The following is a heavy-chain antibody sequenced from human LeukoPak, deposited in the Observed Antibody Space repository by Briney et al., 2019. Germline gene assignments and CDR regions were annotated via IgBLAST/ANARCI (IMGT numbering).Heavy chain of an antibody. CDR1: GGSISSSSYY. J-gene: IGHJ4*02. CDR3: ARDAYYYDSSGSWFDY. D-gene: IGHD3-22*01. CDR2: IYYSGST. V-gene: IGHV4-39*07. Sequence: SETLSLTCTVSGGSISSSSYYWGWIRQPPGKGLEWIGSIYYSGSTYYNPSLKSRVTISVDTSKNQFSLKLSSVTAADTAVYYCARDAYYYDSSGSWFDYWGQGTLVTVSS.